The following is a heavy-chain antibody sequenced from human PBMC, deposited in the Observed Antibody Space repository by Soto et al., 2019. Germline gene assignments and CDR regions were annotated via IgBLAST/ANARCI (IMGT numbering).Heavy chain of an antibody. Sequence: GGSLRLSCAASGFTFSSYAMSWVRQAPGKGLEWVSAISGSGGSTYYADSVKGRFTISRDNSKNTLYLQMNSLRAEDTAVYYCAKVGYYDFWSGYYYGNYYFDYWGQGTLVTVSS. J-gene: IGHJ4*02. CDR1: GFTFSSYA. D-gene: IGHD3-3*01. CDR2: ISGSGGST. V-gene: IGHV3-23*01. CDR3: AKVGYYDFWSGYYYGNYYFDY.